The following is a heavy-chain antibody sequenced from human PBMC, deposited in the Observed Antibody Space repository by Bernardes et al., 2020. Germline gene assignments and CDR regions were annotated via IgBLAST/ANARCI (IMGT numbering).Heavy chain of an antibody. J-gene: IGHJ4*02. V-gene: IGHV4-4*07. CDR1: GISLSSYY. CDR2: VYSKTDI. CDR3: ARSRYFDY. Sequence: SETLSLTCSVSGISLSSYYWSWIRQPAGKALEWIGRVYSKTDIKYNPSLKSRVSMSVDTSKNQVYLRLTSVTAADTAIYYCARSRYFDYWGQGALVTVSS.